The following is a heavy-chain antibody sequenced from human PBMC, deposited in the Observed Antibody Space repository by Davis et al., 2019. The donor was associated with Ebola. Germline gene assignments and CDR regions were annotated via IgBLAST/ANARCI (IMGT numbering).Heavy chain of an antibody. Sequence: AASVKVSCKVSGYTLTELPIHWVRQAPGKGLEWMGGFEPEDGETVYAQRLQGRVTMTEDTSTDTAYMELSSLRSEDTAVYYCATKGVSRQLPDYYYYGLDVWGQGTTVTVSS. V-gene: IGHV1-24*01. CDR3: ATKGVSRQLPDYYYYGLDV. CDR1: GYTLTELP. D-gene: IGHD1-1*01. CDR2: FEPEDGET. J-gene: IGHJ6*02.